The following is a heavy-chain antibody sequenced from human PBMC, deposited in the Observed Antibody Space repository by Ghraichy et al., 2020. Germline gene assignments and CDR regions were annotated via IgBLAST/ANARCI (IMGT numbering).Heavy chain of an antibody. D-gene: IGHD4-17*01. V-gene: IGHV3-30*02. CDR3: AKVGWQYGDYQYYFDY. Sequence: GGSLRLSCAASGFTFSAYGMHWVRQAPGKGLEWVAYVRYNEDSKYYADSVKGRFTISRDNSKNTLYLQMYSLRADDTALYYCAKVGWQYGDYQYYFDYSGQGTLVTVSS. CDR1: GFTFSAYG. CDR2: VRYNEDSK. J-gene: IGHJ4*02.